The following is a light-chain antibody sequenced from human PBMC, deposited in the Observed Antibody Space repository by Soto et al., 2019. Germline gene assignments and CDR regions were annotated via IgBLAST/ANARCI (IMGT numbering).Light chain of an antibody. CDR1: GSNLGAGYD. J-gene: IGLJ3*02. Sequence: QSVLTQPPSVSGAPGQRVTISCTGTGSNLGAGYDVHWYQQLPRAAPKLLIYGNTNRPSGVPDRFSGSKSGTSASLAITGPQAEEEADYYCQSSDSTSRVLFGGGTKLTAL. CDR2: GNT. V-gene: IGLV1-40*01. CDR3: QSSDSTSRVL.